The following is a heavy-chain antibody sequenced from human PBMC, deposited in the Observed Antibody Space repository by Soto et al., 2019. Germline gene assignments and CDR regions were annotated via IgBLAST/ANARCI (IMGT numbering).Heavy chain of an antibody. Sequence: QVHLVQSAAEVKKPGSSVRVSCTVSGGTFGRNTIVWVRQAPEQGLECMGHIVPKYAQKFQGRVTFTADESTANAYMDLSSLTSEDTAVYFCARDLNWALDYWGQGTLVTVSS. V-gene: IGHV1-69*01. J-gene: IGHJ4*02. CDR1: GGTFGRNT. CDR3: ARDLNWALDY. CDR2: IVP. D-gene: IGHD7-27*01.